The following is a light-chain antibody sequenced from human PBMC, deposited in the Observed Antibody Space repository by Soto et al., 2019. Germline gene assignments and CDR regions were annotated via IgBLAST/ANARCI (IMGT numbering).Light chain of an antibody. CDR3: SSYRSSSTLYV. CDR2: EVS. V-gene: IGLV2-14*01. Sequence: QSALTQPASVSGSPGQSITISCTGTSSDVGGYNYVSWYQQHPGKAPKPMIYEVSNRPSGVSNRFSGSKSGNTASLTISGLQAEDEADYYCSSYRSSSTLYVFGTGTKLTVL. CDR1: SSDVGGYNY. J-gene: IGLJ1*01.